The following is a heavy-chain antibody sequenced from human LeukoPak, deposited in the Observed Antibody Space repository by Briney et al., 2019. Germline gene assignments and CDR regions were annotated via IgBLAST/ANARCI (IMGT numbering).Heavy chain of an antibody. CDR1: GGSFSGYY. V-gene: IGHV4-34*01. CDR3: ARGRGVVPAARGYYYGMDV. D-gene: IGHD2-2*01. J-gene: IGHJ6*04. Sequence: SETLSLTCAVYGGSFSGYYWSWIRQPPGKGLEWIGEINHSGSTNYNPSLKSRVTISVDTSKNQFSLKLGSVTAADTAVYYCARGRGVVPAARGYYYGMDVWGKGTTVTVSS. CDR2: INHSGST.